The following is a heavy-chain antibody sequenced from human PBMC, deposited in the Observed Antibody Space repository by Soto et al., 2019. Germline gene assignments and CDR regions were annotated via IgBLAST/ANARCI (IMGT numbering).Heavy chain of an antibody. CDR1: GFTFRTYA. Sequence: EVQLLESGGGSVQPGGSLKLSCAVSGFTFRTYAMCWVRQAPGKGLEWVSGINDDGDRTYYPDSVKGRFTISRDNSKSTLYRQMNSVRAEDTAVYYCAREEWTNRRPDLDSGMDVWGQGTTVTVSS. D-gene: IGHD3-3*01. J-gene: IGHJ6*02. CDR3: AREEWTNRRPDLDSGMDV. V-gene: IGHV3-23*01. CDR2: INDDGDRT.